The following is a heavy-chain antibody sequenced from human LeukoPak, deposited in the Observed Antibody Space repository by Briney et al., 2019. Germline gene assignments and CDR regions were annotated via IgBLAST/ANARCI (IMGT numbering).Heavy chain of an antibody. V-gene: IGHV3-9*03. Sequence: GRSLRLSCAASGFTFDDYAMHWVRQAPGKGLERVSGISWNSGSIGYADSVKGRFSISRDNAKNFLSLQMNSLRAEDMALYYCAKGNSGNYGGNSVFDYWGQGTLVTVSS. CDR2: ISWNSGSI. J-gene: IGHJ4*02. D-gene: IGHD4-23*01. CDR3: AKGNSGNYGGNSVFDY. CDR1: GFTFDDYA.